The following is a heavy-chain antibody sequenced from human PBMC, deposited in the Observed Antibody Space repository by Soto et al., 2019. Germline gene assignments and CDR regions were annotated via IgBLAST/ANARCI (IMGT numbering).Heavy chain of an antibody. Sequence: AGGSLRLSCAASGFTFSSYAMSWVRQAPGKXLEWVSAISGSGGSTYYADSVKGRFTISRDNSKNTLYLQMNSLRAEDTAVYYCAKGGSSSSPYKPYYFDYWGQGSLVTVFS. CDR3: AKGGSSSSPYKPYYFDY. J-gene: IGHJ4*02. CDR2: ISGSGGST. V-gene: IGHV3-23*01. CDR1: GFTFSSYA. D-gene: IGHD6-6*01.